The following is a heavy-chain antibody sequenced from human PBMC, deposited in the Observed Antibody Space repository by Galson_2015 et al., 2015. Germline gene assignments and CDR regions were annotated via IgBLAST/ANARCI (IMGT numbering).Heavy chain of an antibody. CDR2: ISYTGAYI. D-gene: IGHD3-3*01. V-gene: IGHV3-21*01. CDR1: GFTITDYN. Sequence: LRLSCAASGFTITDYNVNWVRQSPGKGLEWVSSISYTGAYIYYADSVKGRFTISRDNAKNSLYLQMNSLRAEDTAVYYCARDRPPLFWSGYYTRDAFDIWGQGTMVTVSS. CDR3: ARDRPPLFWSGYYTRDAFDI. J-gene: IGHJ3*02.